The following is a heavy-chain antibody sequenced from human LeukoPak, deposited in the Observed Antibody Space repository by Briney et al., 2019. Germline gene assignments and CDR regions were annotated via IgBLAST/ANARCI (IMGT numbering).Heavy chain of an antibody. CDR2: ISYDGTNK. D-gene: IGHD2-15*01. CDR1: GFTFSSYG. J-gene: IGHJ4*02. CDR3: ARGPRCSGGSCYADN. Sequence: PGRSLRLSCAASGFTFSSYGIHWVRQAPGKGLEWVAVISYDGTNKYYADSVEGRFTISRDNSKNTLYLQMNSLRAEDTAVYYCARGPRCSGGSCYADNWGQGTLVTVSS. V-gene: IGHV3-30*03.